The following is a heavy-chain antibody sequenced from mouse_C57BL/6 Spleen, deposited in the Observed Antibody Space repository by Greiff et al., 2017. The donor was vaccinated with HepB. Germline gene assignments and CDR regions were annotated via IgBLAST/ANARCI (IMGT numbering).Heavy chain of an antibody. D-gene: IGHD2-12*01. J-gene: IGHJ2*01. CDR1: GYTFTSYW. CDR2: IDPSDSYT. Sequence: QVQLQQPGAELVKPGASVKLSCKASGYTFTSYWMQWVKQRPGQGLEWIGEIDPSDSYTNYNQKFKGKATLTVDTSSSTAYMQLSSLTSEDAAVYYCARNYKWDYFDYWGQGTTVTVSS. V-gene: IGHV1-50*01. CDR3: ARNYKWDYFDY.